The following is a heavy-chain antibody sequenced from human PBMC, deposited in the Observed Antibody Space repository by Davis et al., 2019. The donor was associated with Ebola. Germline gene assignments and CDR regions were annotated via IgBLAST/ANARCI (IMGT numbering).Heavy chain of an antibody. D-gene: IGHD4-17*01. CDR1: GFTFSVYS. CDR3: ARDWDYGDSWFDP. V-gene: IGHV4-34*01. Sequence: GSLRLSCAASGFTFSVYSMNWVRQPPGKGLEWIGEINHSGSTNYNPSLKSRVTISVDTSKNQFSLKLSSVTAADTAVYYCARDWDYGDSWFDPWGQGTLVTVSS. J-gene: IGHJ5*02. CDR2: INHSGST.